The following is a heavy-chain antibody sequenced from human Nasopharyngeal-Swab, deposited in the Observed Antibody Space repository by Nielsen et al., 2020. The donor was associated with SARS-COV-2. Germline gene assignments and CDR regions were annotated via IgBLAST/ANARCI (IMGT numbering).Heavy chain of an antibody. J-gene: IGHJ4*02. CDR3: VIFVGF. Sequence: SETLSLTCAVYVGSFSGYYWTWIRQPPGKGLEWIGSFYYGGGTYYNPSLKSRVTISEDTSKTQFSLKLSSVTAADTAVYYCVIFVGFWGQGTLVTVSS. CDR2: FYYGGGT. V-gene: IGHV4-34*01. CDR1: VGSFSGYY. D-gene: IGHD2-21*01.